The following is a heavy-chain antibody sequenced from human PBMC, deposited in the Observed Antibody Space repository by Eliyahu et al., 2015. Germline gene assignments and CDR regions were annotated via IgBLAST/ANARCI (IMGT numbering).Heavy chain of an antibody. D-gene: IGHD7-27*01. CDR3: ARETNWGSSRAFDD. V-gene: IGHV3-23*04. J-gene: IGHJ4*02. CDR1: GFTFSSYA. Sequence: EVQLVESGGGLEQPGGSLRLSCXASGFTFSSYAIHWVRQAPGKGLXWVSSISGSVTSTYYADSVKGRFTISRDNSKNTLYLQVNSLRVEDTAVYYCARETNWGSSRAFDDWGQGTLVTVSS. CDR2: ISGSVTST.